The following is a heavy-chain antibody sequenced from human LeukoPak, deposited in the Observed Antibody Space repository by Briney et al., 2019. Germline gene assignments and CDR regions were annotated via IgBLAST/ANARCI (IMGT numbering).Heavy chain of an antibody. CDR2: MNPNSGNT. Sequence: ASVKVSCKASGYTFTSYDINWVRQATGQGLEWMGWMNPNSGNTGYAQKFQGRVTMTRNTSISTAYMELSSLRSEDTAVYYCARGLRLRYFDWLLSAGSWFDPWGQGTLVTVSS. CDR1: GYTFTSYD. CDR3: ARGLRLRYFDWLLSAGSWFDP. J-gene: IGHJ5*02. V-gene: IGHV1-8*01. D-gene: IGHD3-9*01.